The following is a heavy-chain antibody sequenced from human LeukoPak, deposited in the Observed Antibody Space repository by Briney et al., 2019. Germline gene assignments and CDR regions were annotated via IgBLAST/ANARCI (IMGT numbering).Heavy chain of an antibody. CDR2: IYYSGST. D-gene: IGHD4-17*01. J-gene: IGHJ4*02. CDR3: ARSSDYGDYD. V-gene: IGHV4-30-4*01. CDR1: GGSISSGDYY. Sequence: SQTLSLTCTVSGGSISSGDYYWSWIRQPPGKGLEWIGYIYYSGSTYYNPSLKSRVTISLDTSENRFSLNLTSVSAADTAFYYCARSSDYGDYDWGQGTLVTVSS.